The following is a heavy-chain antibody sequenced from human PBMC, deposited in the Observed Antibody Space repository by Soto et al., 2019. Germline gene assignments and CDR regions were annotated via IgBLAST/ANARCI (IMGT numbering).Heavy chain of an antibody. D-gene: IGHD3-9*01. J-gene: IGHJ4*02. Sequence: GGSLRLSGVPPGFTLSSSSMVWVRQAPGKGLEWVSYIFVSSSPIYYADSVKGRFTVSRDNAQNSVFLLMNSLRAEDTAVYYCARDRDWAFDYWGRGTLVTVSS. CDR3: ARDRDWAFDY. V-gene: IGHV3-48*04. CDR1: GFTLSSSS. CDR2: IFVSSSPI.